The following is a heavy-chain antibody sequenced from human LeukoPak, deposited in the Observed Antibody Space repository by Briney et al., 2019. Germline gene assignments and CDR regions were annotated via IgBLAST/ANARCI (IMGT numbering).Heavy chain of an antibody. D-gene: IGHD4-23*01. CDR2: INWNSDTK. CDR1: GFALHNYA. CDR3: AKDAGGNGAYFYAMDV. J-gene: IGHJ6*02. V-gene: IGHV3-9*01. Sequence: GGSLRLSCVGSGFALHNYAMHWVRRPPGKGLEWVSAINWNSDTKAYADSVKGRFTISRDRARNSLYLQMDSLRPEDTALYYCAKDAGGNGAYFYAMDVWGQGTSVTVSS.